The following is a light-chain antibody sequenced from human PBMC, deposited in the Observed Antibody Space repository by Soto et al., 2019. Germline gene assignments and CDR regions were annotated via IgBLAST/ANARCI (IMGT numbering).Light chain of an antibody. Sequence: ETVMTQSPATLSLSHGERGTLSCRASQSVSSNLAWYQQKPGQAPRLLIYGASTRATGIPARFSGSGSGTEFTLTISSLQSEDFAVYYCQQYNNWPPITFGQGTRLEIK. J-gene: IGKJ5*01. CDR1: QSVSSN. V-gene: IGKV3-15*01. CDR3: QQYNNWPPIT. CDR2: GAS.